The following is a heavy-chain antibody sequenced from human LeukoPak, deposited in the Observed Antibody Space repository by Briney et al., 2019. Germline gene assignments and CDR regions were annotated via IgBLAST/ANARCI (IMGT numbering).Heavy chain of an antibody. CDR1: GGTFSSYA. CDR2: IIPILGIA. Sequence: GASVTVSCKASGGTFSSYAISWVRQAPGQGLEWMGRIIPILGIANYAQKFQGRVTITADKSTSTAYMELSSLRSEDTAVYYCARDRDTDAFDIWGQGTMVTVSS. CDR3: ARDRDTDAFDI. J-gene: IGHJ3*02. V-gene: IGHV1-69*10.